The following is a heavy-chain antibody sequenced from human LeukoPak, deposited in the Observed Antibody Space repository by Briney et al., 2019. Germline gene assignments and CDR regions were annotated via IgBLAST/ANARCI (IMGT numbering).Heavy chain of an antibody. Sequence: GGSLRLSCAASGFTFSSYGMHWVRQAPGKGLERVAVIWYDGSNKYYADSVKGRFTISRDNSKNTLYLQMNSLRAEDTAVYYCARGRDSGSYYGPFDYWGQGILVTVSS. V-gene: IGHV3-33*01. CDR1: GFTFSSYG. CDR3: ARGRDSGSYYGPFDY. D-gene: IGHD1-26*01. CDR2: IWYDGSNK. J-gene: IGHJ4*02.